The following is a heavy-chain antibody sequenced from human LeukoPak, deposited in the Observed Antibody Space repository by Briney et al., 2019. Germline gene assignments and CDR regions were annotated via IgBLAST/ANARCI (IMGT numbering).Heavy chain of an antibody. Sequence: GGSLRLSCAASGFTFSNSWMSWVRQAPGKGLEWLAFIKLDGSEKYYVDSVKGRFTISRDNAKESLYLQMNILRAEDTAVYYCARNAPLDYWGQGTLVTVSS. D-gene: IGHD2-2*01. J-gene: IGHJ4*02. CDR2: IKLDGSEK. CDR1: GFTFSNSW. CDR3: ARNAPLDY. V-gene: IGHV3-7*01.